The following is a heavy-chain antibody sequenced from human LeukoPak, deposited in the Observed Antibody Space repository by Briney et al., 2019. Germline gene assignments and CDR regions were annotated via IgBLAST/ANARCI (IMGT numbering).Heavy chain of an antibody. J-gene: IGHJ6*02. Sequence: PGGSLRLSCAASGFTFSSYAMHWVRQAPGKGLEWVAVISYDGSNKYYADSVKGRFTISRDNSKNTLYLQMNSLRAEDTAVYYCARANCSSTNCYLYYYYGMDVWGQGTTVTVSS. V-gene: IGHV3-30*04. CDR1: GFTFSSYA. CDR2: ISYDGSNK. D-gene: IGHD2-2*01. CDR3: ARANCSSTNCYLYYYYGMDV.